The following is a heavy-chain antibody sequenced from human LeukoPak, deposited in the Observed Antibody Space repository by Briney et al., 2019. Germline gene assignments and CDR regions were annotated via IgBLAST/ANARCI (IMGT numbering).Heavy chain of an antibody. J-gene: IGHJ3*02. CDR2: ISSSSNYI. Sequence: PGGSLRLSCAASGFTFSTYNMNWVRQAPGKGLEWVSSISSSSNYIYYADSAKGRFTISRDNAKNSLYLQMNSLRAEDTDVYYCARDVGASAPDAFDIWGQGTMVTVSS. CDR3: ARDVGASAPDAFDI. V-gene: IGHV3-21*01. CDR1: GFTFSTYN. D-gene: IGHD1-26*01.